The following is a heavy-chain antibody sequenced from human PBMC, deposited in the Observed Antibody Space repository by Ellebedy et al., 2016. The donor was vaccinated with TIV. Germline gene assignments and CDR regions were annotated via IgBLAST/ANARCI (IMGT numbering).Heavy chain of an antibody. Sequence: PGGSLRLSCAASGFYFSVYWMSWVRQAPGKGLEWVADIKEDGSEKYYVASVKGRFPISRDNAKNSLYLQMNSLRAEDTALYYCVRLKVLAGYRLDSWGQGTLVTVSS. CDR2: IKEDGSEK. CDR1: GFYFSVYW. J-gene: IGHJ4*02. D-gene: IGHD3-9*01. V-gene: IGHV3-7*03. CDR3: VRLKVLAGYRLDS.